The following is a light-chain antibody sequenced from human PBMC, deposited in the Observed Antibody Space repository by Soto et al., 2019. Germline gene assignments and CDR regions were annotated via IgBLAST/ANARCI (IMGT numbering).Light chain of an antibody. V-gene: IGLV2-11*01. CDR1: SSDVGGYDY. CDR2: DVS. Sequence: QSVLTQPRSVSGSPGQSVTISCTGTSSDVGGYDYVSWYQQHPGKAPKLMIYDVSKRPSGVPDRFSGSKSGNTASLTISGLQAEDEAGYYCCSHAGSYTWVFGGGTKVTVL. CDR3: CSHAGSYTWV. J-gene: IGLJ3*02.